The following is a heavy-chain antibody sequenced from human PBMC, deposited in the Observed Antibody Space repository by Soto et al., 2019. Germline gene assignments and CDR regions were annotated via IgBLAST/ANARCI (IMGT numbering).Heavy chain of an antibody. CDR1: GGSFSGYY. J-gene: IGHJ5*02. V-gene: IGHV4-34*01. D-gene: IGHD2-15*01. CDR3: ARMVAKVVTPNWFDP. Sequence: QVQLQQWGAGLLKPSETLSLTCAVYGGSFSGYYWSWIRQPPGKGLEWIGEINHSGSTNYNPSLKSRVTITVDTSKNQFSLKLSSVTAAVTTVYYSARMVAKVVTPNWFDPFGQGNLVTFSS. CDR2: INHSGST.